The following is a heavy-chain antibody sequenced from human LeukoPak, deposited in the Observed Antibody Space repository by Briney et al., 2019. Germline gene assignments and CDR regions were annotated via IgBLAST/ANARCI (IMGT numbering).Heavy chain of an antibody. J-gene: IGHJ4*02. V-gene: IGHV4-34*01. CDR1: GGSFSGYY. CDR2: INHSGST. Sequence: SSETLSLTCAVYGGSFSGYYWSWIRQPPGKGLEWIGEINHSGSTNYNPSLKSRVTISVDTSKNHFSLKLSSVTAADTAVYYCARGPTYQPIDYWGQGTLVTVSS. CDR3: ARGPTYQPIDY. D-gene: IGHD2-2*01.